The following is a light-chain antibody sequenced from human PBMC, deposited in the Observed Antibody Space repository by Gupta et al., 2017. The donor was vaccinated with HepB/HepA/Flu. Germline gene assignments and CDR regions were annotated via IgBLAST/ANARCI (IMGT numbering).Light chain of an antibody. CDR1: QSLLNSDDGNTY. CDR3: LQRLEFPYT. Sequence: DIVMTQTPLSLPVTPGEPASISCRASQSLLNSDDGNTYLDWCLQKPGQSPHLLIYTLSSRASGVPDRVSGSGSGTDFTLKISWVEAEDVGVYYCLQRLEFPYTFGQGTKLEI. V-gene: IGKV2-40*01. J-gene: IGKJ2*01. CDR2: TLS.